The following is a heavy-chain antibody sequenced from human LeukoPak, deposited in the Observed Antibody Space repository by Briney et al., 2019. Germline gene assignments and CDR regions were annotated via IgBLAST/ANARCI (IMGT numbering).Heavy chain of an antibody. D-gene: IGHD3-22*01. J-gene: IGHJ4*02. CDR3: ARDLSLIALTD. V-gene: IGHV3-23*01. CDR2: ITGSGGST. CDR1: GFTFSIHG. Sequence: GGSLRLSCAASGFTFSIHGINWVRQGPGKGLEWVSGITGSGGSTYYADSVKGRFTISRDNSKNTVYLQMNSLRAEDTAVYYCARDLSLIALTDWGQGTLVTVSS.